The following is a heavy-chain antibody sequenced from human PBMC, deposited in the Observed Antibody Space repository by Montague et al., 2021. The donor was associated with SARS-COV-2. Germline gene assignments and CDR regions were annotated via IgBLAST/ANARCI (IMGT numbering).Heavy chain of an antibody. V-gene: IGHV4-39*01. CDR2: IYYSGST. CDR1: GGSISSGSYY. D-gene: IGHD3-22*01. CDR3: ARFPYYYDSSGSFDY. J-gene: IGHJ4*02. Sequence: SETLSLTCTVSGGSISSGSYYWGWIRQPPGKGLEWIGSIYYSGSTXYNPSLKSRVTISVDTSKNQFSLKLSSVTAADTAVYYCARFPYYYDSSGSFDYWGQGTLVTVSS.